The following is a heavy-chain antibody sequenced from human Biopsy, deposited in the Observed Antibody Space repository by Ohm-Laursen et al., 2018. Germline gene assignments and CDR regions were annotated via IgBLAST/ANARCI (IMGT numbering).Heavy chain of an antibody. CDR1: GGTFSSYA. CDR2: IIPIFETI. CDR3: ARRYCSSTSCSPPFYSWFDP. D-gene: IGHD2-2*01. Sequence: SSVKVSCKASGGTFSSYAISWVRQAPGQGPEWMGGIIPIFETIDCAPKFQDRVTITADESTRTAYMELSSLKSEDTAVYYCARRYCSSTSCSPPFYSWFDPWGQGTLVTVSS. J-gene: IGHJ5*02. V-gene: IGHV1-69*01.